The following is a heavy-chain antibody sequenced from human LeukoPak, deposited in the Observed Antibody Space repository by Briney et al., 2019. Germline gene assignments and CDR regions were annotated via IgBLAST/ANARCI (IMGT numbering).Heavy chain of an antibody. CDR1: GGSINSYY. CDR2: IYYNGNT. Sequence: KPSETLSLTCTVSGGSINSYYWSWIRQPPGKGREGIGYIYYNGNTNYNPSLKSRVTISVDTSKNQFSLKLNSVTAADTAVYYCASLMIRGVIYWGQGTLVTVSS. D-gene: IGHD3-10*01. J-gene: IGHJ4*02. CDR3: ASLMIRGVIY. V-gene: IGHV4-59*08.